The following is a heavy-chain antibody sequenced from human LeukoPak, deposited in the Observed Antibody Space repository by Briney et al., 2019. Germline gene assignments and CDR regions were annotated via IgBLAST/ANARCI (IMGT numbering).Heavy chain of an antibody. J-gene: IGHJ5*02. CDR3: ATDHFAGRWFDP. CDR1: GFTFSDYY. V-gene: IGHV3-11*06. Sequence: GGSLRLSCAASGFTFSDYYMSWIRQAPGKGLEWVSYINSSSSYTNYADFVKGRFTIFRDNAKNSLYLRMNSLAADDTAVYYCATDHFAGRWFDPWGQGTLVTVSS. D-gene: IGHD3-3*02. CDR2: INSSSSYT.